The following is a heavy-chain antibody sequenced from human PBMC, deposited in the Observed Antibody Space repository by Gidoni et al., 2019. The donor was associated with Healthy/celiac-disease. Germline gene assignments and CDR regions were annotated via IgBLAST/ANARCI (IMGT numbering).Heavy chain of an antibody. Sequence: QVQLVESGGGVVQPGRSLRLSCAASGFTFSSYAMHWVRQAPGKGLEWVAVISYDGSNKYYADSVKGRFTISRDNSKNTLYLQMNSLRAEDTAVYYCARAVGGGSYSFVDYWGQGTLVTVSS. CDR2: ISYDGSNK. V-gene: IGHV3-30*04. CDR1: GFTFSSYA. CDR3: ARAVGGGSYSFVDY. D-gene: IGHD1-26*01. J-gene: IGHJ4*02.